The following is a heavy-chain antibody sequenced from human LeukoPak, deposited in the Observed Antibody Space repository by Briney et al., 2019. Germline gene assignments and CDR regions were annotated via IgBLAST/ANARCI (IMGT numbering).Heavy chain of an antibody. V-gene: IGHV1-2*06. D-gene: IGHD3-16*02. J-gene: IGHJ4*02. CDR1: RGTFSSYA. CDR3: ARTYYDYVWGSYRYEVTGFDY. CDR2: INPNSGGT. Sequence: ASVKVSCKASRGTFSSYAISWVRQAPGQGLEWMGRINPNSGGTNYAQKFQGRVTMTRDTSISTAYMELSRLRSDDTAVYYCARTYYDYVWGSYRYEVTGFDYWGQGTLVTVSS.